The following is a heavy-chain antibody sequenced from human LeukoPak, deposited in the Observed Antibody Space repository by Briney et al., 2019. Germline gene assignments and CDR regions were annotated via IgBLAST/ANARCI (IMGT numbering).Heavy chain of an antibody. CDR3: TKEFCGSRAACAGGSYYDF. V-gene: IGHV3-23*01. CDR2: LGRTGEYK. Sequence: GGSLRLSCSASGFTYTDYSMSWVRQVPGKGLEWVSGLGRTGEYKYYADSVKGRFTISREDAANSLYLQMRSLGAGDTALYYRTKEFCGSRAACAGGSYYDFWGRGALVTVSS. D-gene: IGHD2-15*01. CDR1: GFTYTDYS. J-gene: IGHJ2*01.